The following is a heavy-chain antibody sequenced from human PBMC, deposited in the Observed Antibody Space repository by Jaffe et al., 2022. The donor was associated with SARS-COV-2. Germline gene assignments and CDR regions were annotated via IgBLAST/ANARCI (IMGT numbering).Heavy chain of an antibody. CDR1: GGSFSGYY. CDR2: INHSGST. V-gene: IGHV4-34*01. Sequence: QVQLQQWGAGLLKPSETLSLTCAVYGGSFSGYYWSWIRQPPGKGLEWIGEINHSGSTNYNPSLKSRVTISVDTSKNQFSLKLSSVTAADTAVYYCARGGGFLPYYYYYYMDVWGKGTTVTVSS. D-gene: IGHD3-10*01. CDR3: ARGGGFLPYYYYYYMDV. J-gene: IGHJ6*03.